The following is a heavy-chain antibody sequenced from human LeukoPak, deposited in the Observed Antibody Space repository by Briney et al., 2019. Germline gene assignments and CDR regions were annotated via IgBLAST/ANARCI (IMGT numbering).Heavy chain of an antibody. CDR2: IKQDGSEK. CDR3: ARSASYYDILTGYYFDY. J-gene: IGHJ4*02. V-gene: IGHV3-7*01. D-gene: IGHD3-9*01. Sequence: GGSLRLSCAAPGFSLVSYYMAWVRQAPGKGLEWVANIKQDGSEKFYVDSVKGRFTISRDNAKNSLYLQMNSLRAEDTAVYYCARSASYYDILTGYYFDYWGQGTLVTVSS. CDR1: GFSLVSYY.